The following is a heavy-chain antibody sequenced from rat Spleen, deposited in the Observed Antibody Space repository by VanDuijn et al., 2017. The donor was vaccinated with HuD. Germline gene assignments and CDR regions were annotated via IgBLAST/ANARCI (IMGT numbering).Heavy chain of an antibody. CDR3: ARERDLDYYFDY. V-gene: IGHV2-1*01. J-gene: IGHJ2*01. CDR2: LWGDGST. D-gene: IGHD1-11*01. Sequence: QVQLKESGPGLVQPSQTLSLTSAVSGFSLISYSVHWVRQPPGKGLEWMGGLWGDGSTDYNSVFKSRLSISRDTSKSQVFLKMNSLQTEDIATYYCARERDLDYYFDYWGQGVMVTVSS. CDR1: GFSLISYS.